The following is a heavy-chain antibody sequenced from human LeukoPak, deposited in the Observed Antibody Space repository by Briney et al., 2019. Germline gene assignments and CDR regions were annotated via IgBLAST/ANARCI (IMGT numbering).Heavy chain of an antibody. CDR1: GGSISSYY. CDR3: ARDGTGYSSSWSYNWFDP. D-gene: IGHD6-13*01. Sequence: SETLSLTCTVSGGSISSYYWSWIRQPAGKGLEWIGRIYTSGSTNYNPSLKSRVTMSVDTSKNQFSLKLSSVTAADTAVYYCARDGTGYSSSWSYNWFDPWGQGTLVTVYS. J-gene: IGHJ5*02. CDR2: IYTSGST. V-gene: IGHV4-4*07.